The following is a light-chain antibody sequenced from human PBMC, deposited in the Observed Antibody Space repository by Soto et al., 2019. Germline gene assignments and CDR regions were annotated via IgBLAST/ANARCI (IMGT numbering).Light chain of an antibody. J-gene: IGLJ2*01. CDR2: EVS. CDR1: SSDVGGYKY. Sequence: QSVLTQPASVSGSPGQSITISCTGTSSDVGGYKYVSWYQQHPGKAPKLIIYEVSNRPSGVSNRFSGSKSGNTASLTVSGLQAEDEAHYYCSSYTSITTVVFGGGTKLTVL. V-gene: IGLV2-14*01. CDR3: SSYTSITTVV.